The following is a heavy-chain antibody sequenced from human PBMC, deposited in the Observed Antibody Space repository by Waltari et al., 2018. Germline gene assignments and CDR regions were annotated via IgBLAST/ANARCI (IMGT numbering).Heavy chain of an antibody. V-gene: IGHV4-39*07. D-gene: IGHD3-10*01. CDR2: IYYSGST. J-gene: IGHJ4*02. CDR3: ARDDSYGSGTRQNY. Sequence: QLQLPESGPGLVKPSETLSLTCTVSGGSISSSSYYWGWLRQPPGKGLEWIGSIYYSGSTYYNPSLKSRVTISVDTSKNQFSLKLSSVTAADTAVYYCARDDSYGSGTRQNYWGQGTLVTVSS. CDR1: GGSISSSSYY.